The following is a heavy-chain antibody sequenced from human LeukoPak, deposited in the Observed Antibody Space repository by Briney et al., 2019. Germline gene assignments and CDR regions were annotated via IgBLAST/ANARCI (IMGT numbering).Heavy chain of an antibody. Sequence: GGSLRLSCAASGFTFSTYSMSWVRQAPGKGLEWVSAIRGGGENTYYADSVRGRFTISRDNSKDTLSLQMVSLRAEDTAVYYCAKISWDGRCTFYWGQGTLVTVSS. CDR1: GFTFSTYS. CDR3: AKISWDGRCTFY. D-gene: IGHD2-8*01. J-gene: IGHJ4*02. CDR2: IRGGGENT. V-gene: IGHV3-23*01.